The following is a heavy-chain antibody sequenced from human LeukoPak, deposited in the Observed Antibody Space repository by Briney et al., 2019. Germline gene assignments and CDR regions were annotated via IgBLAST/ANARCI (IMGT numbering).Heavy chain of an antibody. D-gene: IGHD7-27*01. CDR2: VYYTGST. Sequence: SETLSLTCTVSGYSISSGYYWGWIRQPPGKGLEWIGYVYYTGSTEYNPSLRSRVTISLDMSKQQFSLNLTSVTAADTAVYYCASNTGTVFDYWGQGALVTVSS. V-gene: IGHV4-61*01. CDR1: GYSISSGYY. CDR3: ASNTGTVFDY. J-gene: IGHJ4*02.